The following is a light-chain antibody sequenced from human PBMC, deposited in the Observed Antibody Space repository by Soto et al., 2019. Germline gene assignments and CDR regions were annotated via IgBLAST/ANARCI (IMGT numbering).Light chain of an antibody. CDR2: DVS. J-gene: IGLJ1*01. V-gene: IGLV2-14*01. CDR1: SSDVGGYNY. Sequence: QSVVTQPASVSGSPGQSITISCTGTSSDVGGYNYVSWYQQQPGKAPKFMIYDVSNRPSGVSNRFSGSKSGNTASLTISGLQAEDEADYYCCSYTTSNTRQIVFGTGTKVTV. CDR3: CSYTTSNTRQIV.